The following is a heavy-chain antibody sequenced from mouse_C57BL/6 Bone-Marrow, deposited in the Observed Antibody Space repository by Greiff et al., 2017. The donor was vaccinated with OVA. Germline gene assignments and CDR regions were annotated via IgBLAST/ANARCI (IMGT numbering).Heavy chain of an antibody. Sequence: VQLVESGAELVKPGASVKISCKASGYAFSSYWMNWVKQRPGKGLEWIGQIYPGDGDTNYNGKFKGKATLTADKSSSTAYMQLSSLTSEDSAVYFCARELRGYFDYWGQGTTLTVSS. CDR3: ARELRGYFDY. CDR2: IYPGDGDT. CDR1: GYAFSSYW. D-gene: IGHD1-1*01. J-gene: IGHJ2*01. V-gene: IGHV1-80*01.